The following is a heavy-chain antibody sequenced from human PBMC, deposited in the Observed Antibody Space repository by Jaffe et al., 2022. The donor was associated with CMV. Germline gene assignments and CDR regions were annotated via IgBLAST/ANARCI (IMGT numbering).Heavy chain of an antibody. D-gene: IGHD4-17*01. V-gene: IGHV3-21*02. CDR1: GFTFSSYS. CDR2: ISSSGNYI. Sequence: EVQLVESGGGLVKPGGSLRLSCAASGFTFSSYSMNWVRQAPGKGLEWVSSISSSGNYIDYADSVKGRFAISRDNAKNLLYLQMNNLRPEDTAVYFCARVVLAGDYVLGTFDNWGQGTLATVSS. CDR3: ARVVLAGDYVLGTFDN. J-gene: IGHJ4*02.